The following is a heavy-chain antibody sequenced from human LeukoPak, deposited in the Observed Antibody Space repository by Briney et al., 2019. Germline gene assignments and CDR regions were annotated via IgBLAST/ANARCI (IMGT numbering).Heavy chain of an antibody. CDR2: IHYRGTT. CDR1: GVSISSHY. J-gene: IGHJ4*02. Sequence: SETLSLTCTVSGVSISSHYWNWIRQTPGKGLEWIGYIHYRGTTNYNPSLKSRVTISADTSKHHLSLTLNSVTAADTAVYYCSRGGQGLSDNWGQGILVTVSS. CDR3: SRGGQGLSDN. D-gene: IGHD3-10*01. V-gene: IGHV4-59*11.